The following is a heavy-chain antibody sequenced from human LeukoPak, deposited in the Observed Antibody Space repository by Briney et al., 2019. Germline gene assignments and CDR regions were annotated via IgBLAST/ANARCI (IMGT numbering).Heavy chain of an antibody. CDR2: IYYSGST. CDR1: GGSISSYY. CDR3: AREQLATLGY. Sequence: SETLSLTCTVSGGSISSYYWSWIRQPPGKGLEWIGYIYYSGSTNYNPSLKSRVTISVDGSKNQFSLKMNSVTAADTAVYYCAREQLATLGYWGQGTLVIVSS. V-gene: IGHV4-59*12. J-gene: IGHJ4*02. D-gene: IGHD1-1*01.